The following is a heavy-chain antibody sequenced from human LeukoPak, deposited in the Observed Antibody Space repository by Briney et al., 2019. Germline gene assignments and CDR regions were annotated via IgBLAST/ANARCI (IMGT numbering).Heavy chain of an antibody. D-gene: IGHD3-16*01. J-gene: IGHJ3*02. CDR1: GFTFSSYG. V-gene: IGHV3-23*01. CDR2: IRGSGSNT. Sequence: PGGSLRLSCAASGFTFSSYGMSWVRQPPGKGLEWVSGIRGSGSNTDYVGSVKGRFAVSRDSSKNTLYLQMNSLRAEDTAVYYCAKGLRELWGDAFDMWGQGTMVTVSS. CDR3: AKGLRELWGDAFDM.